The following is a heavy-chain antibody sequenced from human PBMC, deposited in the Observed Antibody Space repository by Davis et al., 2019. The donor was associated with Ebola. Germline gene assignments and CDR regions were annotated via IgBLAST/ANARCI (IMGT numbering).Heavy chain of an antibody. V-gene: IGHV4-59*01. CDR2: IYYSGST. CDR3: ARDIGLELRRPYHYGLDV. Sequence: MPSETLSLTCTVSGGSISSYYWSWIRQPPGKGLEWIGYIYYSGSTNYNPSLKSRVTMSIDTARNQFSLKLTSVTTPDTAVYYCARDIGLELRRPYHYGLDVWGTGTTVTVSS. J-gene: IGHJ6*04. CDR1: GGSISSYY. D-gene: IGHD1-26*01.